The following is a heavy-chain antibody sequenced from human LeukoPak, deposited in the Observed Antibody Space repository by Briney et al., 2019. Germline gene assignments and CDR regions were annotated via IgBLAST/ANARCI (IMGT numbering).Heavy chain of an antibody. CDR2: IWYDGSNQ. V-gene: IGHV3-33*01. J-gene: IGHJ4*02. CDR3: ARDPDDATVTSDY. D-gene: IGHD4-11*01. Sequence: GRSLRLSCTASGFTFSSYGMHWVRQAPGKGLEWVAVIWYDGSNQQCADSVKGRFTISRDNSGNTVFLQMNSLRPEDTAVYYCARDPDDATVTSDYWGQGTLVTVSS. CDR1: GFTFSSYG.